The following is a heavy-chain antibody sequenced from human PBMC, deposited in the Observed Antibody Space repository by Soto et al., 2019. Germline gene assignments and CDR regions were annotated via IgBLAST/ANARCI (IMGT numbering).Heavy chain of an antibody. CDR3: ARDHPNYAGRTTGTTSPFDY. D-gene: IGHD1-1*01. Sequence: QVQLVQSGAEVKKPGASVKVSCKASGYTFTSYGISWVRQAPGQGLEWMGWISAYNGNTNYAQKLQGRVTMTTDTSTSTAYMELRSLRSDDTAVYYCARDHPNYAGRTTGTTSPFDYWGQGTLVTVSS. CDR1: GYTFTSYG. J-gene: IGHJ4*02. V-gene: IGHV1-18*01. CDR2: ISAYNGNT.